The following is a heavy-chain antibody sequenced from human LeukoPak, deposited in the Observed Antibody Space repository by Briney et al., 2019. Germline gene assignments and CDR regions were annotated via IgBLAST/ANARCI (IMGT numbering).Heavy chain of an antibody. CDR2: ITSGAGST. Sequence: GGSLRLSCAASGFTFSSHGMNWVRQAPGKGLEWVSTITSGAGSTYYAESVKGRFTISRDNSKNTLYLQMNSLRAEDTAVYYCARDYPPYSYGYKSREYNWFDPWGQGTLVTVSS. D-gene: IGHD5-18*01. J-gene: IGHJ5*02. CDR3: ARDYPPYSYGYKSREYNWFDP. CDR1: GFTFSSHG. V-gene: IGHV3-23*01.